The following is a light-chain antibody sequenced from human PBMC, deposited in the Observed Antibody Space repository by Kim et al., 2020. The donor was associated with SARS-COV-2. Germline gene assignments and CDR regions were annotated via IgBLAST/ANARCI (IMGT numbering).Light chain of an antibody. CDR1: KLGDKF. CDR3: QTWDRSTVV. Sequence: SESPGQTASISCSGDKLGDKFACWYQQKPGQSPVLVVYQDNKRPAGIPARFSGSSSGNTATLTIRGTQAMDEADYYCQTWDRSTVVFGGGTQLTVL. J-gene: IGLJ3*02. CDR2: QDN. V-gene: IGLV3-1*01.